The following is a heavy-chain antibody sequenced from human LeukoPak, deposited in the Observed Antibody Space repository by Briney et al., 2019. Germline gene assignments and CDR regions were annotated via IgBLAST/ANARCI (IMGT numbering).Heavy chain of an antibody. V-gene: IGHV3-23*01. Sequence: GGSLRLSCAASGFTFSSYSMNWVRQAPGKGLEWVSALSGSGASTYYADSVKGRFTISRDNSKNTLYLQMNSLRAEDTAVYYCAKDLQRVYYYDSSGSIGGLGTLVTVSS. CDR3: AKDLQRVYYYDSSGSI. CDR2: LSGSGAST. CDR1: GFTFSSYS. D-gene: IGHD3-22*01. J-gene: IGHJ4*02.